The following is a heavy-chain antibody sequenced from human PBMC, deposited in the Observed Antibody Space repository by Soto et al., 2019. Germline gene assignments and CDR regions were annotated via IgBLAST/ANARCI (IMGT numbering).Heavy chain of an antibody. CDR3: AKVQGPGDYADAFDI. CDR1: GFTFDDYA. J-gene: IGHJ3*02. V-gene: IGHV3-9*01. D-gene: IGHD4-17*01. CDR2: ISWNSGSI. Sequence: GGSLRLSCAASGFTFDDYAMHWVRQAPGKGLEWVSGISWNSGSIGYADSVKGRFTISRDNAKNSLYLQMNSLRAEDTALYYCAKVQGPGDYADAFDIWGQGTMVTVSS.